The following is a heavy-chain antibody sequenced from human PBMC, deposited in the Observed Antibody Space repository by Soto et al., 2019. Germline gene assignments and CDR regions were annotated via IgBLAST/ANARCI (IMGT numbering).Heavy chain of an antibody. J-gene: IGHJ3*02. V-gene: IGHV1-3*01. CDR2: INAGNGNT. D-gene: IGHD2-21*01. CDR3: ARDASGAYYSHGAFDI. CDR1: GYTFSGYP. Sequence: ASGKVSCKASGYTFSGYPMDWVRQAPGQRLEWMGWINAGNGNTKYSQKFQGRVTITSDTSAGTAYMELSSLRSEDTAVYYCARDASGAYYSHGAFDIWGQGTMVTVSS.